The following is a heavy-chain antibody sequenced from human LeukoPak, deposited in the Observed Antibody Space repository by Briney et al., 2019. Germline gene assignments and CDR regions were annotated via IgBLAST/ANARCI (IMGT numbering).Heavy chain of an antibody. D-gene: IGHD6-6*01. CDR3: ARYSSSSSALDY. CDR2: IYYSGST. V-gene: IGHV4-59*08. Sequence: SETLSLTCTVSGGSISSYYWTWIRQPPGTGLEWIGYIYYSGSTNYNPSLKSRLTISLDTSKNQFSLKLSSVTAADTAVYYCARYSSSSSALDYWGQGTLVTVSS. J-gene: IGHJ4*02. CDR1: GGSISSYY.